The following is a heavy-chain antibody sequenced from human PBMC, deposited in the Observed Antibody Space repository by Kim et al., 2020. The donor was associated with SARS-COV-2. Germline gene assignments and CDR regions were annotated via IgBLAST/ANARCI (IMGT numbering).Heavy chain of an antibody. D-gene: IGHD3-10*01. CDR2: IGTAGDT. CDR3: ARVAMVVRGVSYWYFDL. CDR1: GFTFSSYD. V-gene: IGHV3-13*01. Sequence: GGSLRLSCAASGFTFSSYDMHWVRQATGKGLEWVSAIGTAGDTYYPGSVKGRFTISRENAKNSLYLQMNSLRAGDTAVYYCARVAMVVRGVSYWYFDLWGRGTLVTVSS. J-gene: IGHJ2*01.